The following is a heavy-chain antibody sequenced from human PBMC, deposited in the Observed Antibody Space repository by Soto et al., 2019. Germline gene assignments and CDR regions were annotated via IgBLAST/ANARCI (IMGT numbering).Heavy chain of an antibody. D-gene: IGHD6-13*01. CDR3: ARDREGIAPQNPWFDP. Sequence: GGSLRLSCAASGFTFSSYGMHWVRQAPGKGLEWVAVIWYDGSNKYYADSVKGRFTISRDNSKNTLYLQMNSLRAEDTAVYYCARDREGIAPQNPWFDPWGQGTRVTVAS. CDR2: IWYDGSNK. CDR1: GFTFSSYG. J-gene: IGHJ5*02. V-gene: IGHV3-33*01.